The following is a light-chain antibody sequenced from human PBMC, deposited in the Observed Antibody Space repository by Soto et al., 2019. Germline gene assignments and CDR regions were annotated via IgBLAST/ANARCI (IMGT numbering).Light chain of an antibody. CDR3: QQYGSSPPIT. Sequence: EIVLTQSPATLSLSPWERATLSCSASQSVSSYLAWYQQKPGLAPRLLIYDASSRATGIPDRFSGSGSGTDFTLTISRLEPEDFAVYYCQQYGSSPPITFGQGTRLEIK. J-gene: IGKJ5*01. CDR1: QSVSSY. CDR2: DAS. V-gene: IGKV3D-20*01.